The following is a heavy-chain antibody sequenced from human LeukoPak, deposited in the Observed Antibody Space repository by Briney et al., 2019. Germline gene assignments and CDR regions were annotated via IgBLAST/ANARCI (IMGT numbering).Heavy chain of an antibody. Sequence: ASVKVSCKASGYTFTSYGISWVRQAPGQGLEWMGWISAYNGNTNYAQKLQGRVTMTTDTSTSTAYMELRSLRSDDTAVYYCARDGESGAAAAYPYFDYWGQGTLDTVSS. D-gene: IGHD6-13*01. CDR2: ISAYNGNT. CDR1: GYTFTSYG. J-gene: IGHJ4*02. V-gene: IGHV1-18*01. CDR3: ARDGESGAAAAYPYFDY.